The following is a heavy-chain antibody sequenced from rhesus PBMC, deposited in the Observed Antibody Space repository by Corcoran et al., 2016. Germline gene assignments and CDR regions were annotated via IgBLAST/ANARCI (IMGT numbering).Heavy chain of an antibody. D-gene: IGHD2-15*01. CDR1: GGSISSNY. J-gene: IGHJ1*01. CDR2: ISGIGWRT. V-gene: IGHV4-173*01. CDR3: ARTPGCSSTYCSYAEYFEF. Sequence: QLQLQESGPGLVKPSETLSVTCAVSGGSISSNYWSWIRQPPGKGLEWIGRISGIGWRTDYNPALNSRVTSSTDTSRNQFALNLSAVTAADTAVYYWARTPGCSSTYCSYAEYFEFWGQGALVTVSS.